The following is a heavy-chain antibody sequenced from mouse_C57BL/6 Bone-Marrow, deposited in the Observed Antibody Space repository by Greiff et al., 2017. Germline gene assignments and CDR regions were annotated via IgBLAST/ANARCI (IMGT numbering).Heavy chain of an antibody. D-gene: IGHD2-4*01. CDR2: IDPSDSYT. J-gene: IGHJ2*01. CDR1: GYTFTSYW. Sequence: QVQLQQPGAELVMPGASVKLSCKASGYTFTSYWMHWVKQRPGQGLEWIGEIDPSDSYTKYNQKFKGKTTLTVDKSSSTAYMQLSSLTSEDSAVYYCARPSYDYGEGFYFDYWGQGTTLTVSA. V-gene: IGHV1-69*01. CDR3: ARPSYDYGEGFYFDY.